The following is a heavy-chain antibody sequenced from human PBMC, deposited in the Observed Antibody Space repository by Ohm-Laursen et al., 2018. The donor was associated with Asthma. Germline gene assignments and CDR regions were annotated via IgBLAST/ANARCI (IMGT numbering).Heavy chain of an antibody. D-gene: IGHD5-24*01. V-gene: IGHV3-30*06. CDR3: ARDRAEDNWFDP. Sequence: RLSCAASPSTFCSSGMHWVRQAPAKGPQWVAVISYDGSNKYYADSVKRRFTISRHNSKNTLYLKMNSLRAEDTAVYYSARDRAEDNWFDPWGQGTLVTVSS. J-gene: IGHJ5*02. CDR1: PSTFCSSG. CDR2: ISYDGSNK.